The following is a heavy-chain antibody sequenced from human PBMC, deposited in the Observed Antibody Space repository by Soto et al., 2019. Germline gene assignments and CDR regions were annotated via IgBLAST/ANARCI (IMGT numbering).Heavy chain of an antibody. D-gene: IGHD6-13*01. CDR3: ARGIAAADTYYFDY. CDR1: GGSISSYY. V-gene: IGHV4-59*08. J-gene: IGHJ4*02. Sequence: SETLSLTCTVSGGSISSYYWSWIRQPPGKGLEWIGYIYYSGSTNYNPSLKSRVTISVDTSKNQFSLKLSSVTAADTAVYYCARGIAAADTYYFDYWGQGTLVTVPS. CDR2: IYYSGST.